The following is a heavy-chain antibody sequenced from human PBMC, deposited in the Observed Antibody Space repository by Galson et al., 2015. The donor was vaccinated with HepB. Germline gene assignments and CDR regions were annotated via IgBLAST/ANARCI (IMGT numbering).Heavy chain of an antibody. J-gene: IGHJ5*02. Sequence: SLRLSCAASGFTFSGSAMHWVRQAPGKELEWVAVISYDGSNKYYADSVKGRFTISRDNSKNTLYLQMNSLRAEDTAVYYCAKVGGYSYASGWFDPWGQGTLVTVSS. V-gene: IGHV3-30*04. D-gene: IGHD5-18*01. CDR3: AKVGGYSYASGWFDP. CDR2: ISYDGSNK. CDR1: GFTFSGSA.